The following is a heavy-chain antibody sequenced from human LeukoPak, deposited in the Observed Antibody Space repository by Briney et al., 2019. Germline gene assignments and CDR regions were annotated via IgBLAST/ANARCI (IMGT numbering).Heavy chain of an antibody. V-gene: IGHV3-23*01. CDR1: GFTFSSYA. CDR3: AKAITMIVVVPPQAFDY. CDR2: ISGSGGST. Sequence: GGSLRLSCAASGFTFSSYAMSWVRQAPGKGLEWVSAISGSGGSTYCADSVKGRFTISRDNSKNTLYLQMNSLRAEDTAVYYCAKAITMIVVVPPQAFDYWGQGTLVTVSS. D-gene: IGHD3-22*01. J-gene: IGHJ4*02.